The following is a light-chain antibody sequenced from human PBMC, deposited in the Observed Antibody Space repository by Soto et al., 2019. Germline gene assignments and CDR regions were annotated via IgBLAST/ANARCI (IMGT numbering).Light chain of an antibody. J-gene: IGKJ2*01. CDR1: QDISKY. CDR2: HSS. CDR3: QQYDSFPRT. V-gene: IGKV1-33*01. Sequence: DILMTQSPSSLSPSVGDRVTITCQASQDISKYLNWYQQKPGKAPKLLIYHSSTLDTGVPSRFSGSGSGTHFTFTISSLQPEDIATYFCQQYDSFPRTFGQGTKLDLK.